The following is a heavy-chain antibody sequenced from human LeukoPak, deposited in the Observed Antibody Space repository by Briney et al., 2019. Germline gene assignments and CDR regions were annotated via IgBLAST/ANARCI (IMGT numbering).Heavy chain of an antibody. CDR1: GGSISSYY. CDR2: IYYSGST. V-gene: IGHV4-59*01. Sequence: PSETLSLTCTVSGGSISSYYWSWIRQPPGKGLEWIGYIYYSGSTNYNPSLKSRVTISVDTSKNQFSLKLSSVTAADTAVYYCARGSISYYDFWSGYYQYYFDYWGQGTLVTVSS. J-gene: IGHJ4*02. CDR3: ARGSISYYDFWSGYYQYYFDY. D-gene: IGHD3-3*01.